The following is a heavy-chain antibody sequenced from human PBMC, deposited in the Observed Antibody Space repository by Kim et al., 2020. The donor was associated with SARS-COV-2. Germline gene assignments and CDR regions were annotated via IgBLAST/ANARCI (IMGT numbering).Heavy chain of an antibody. D-gene: IGHD1-1*01. J-gene: IGHJ4*02. CDR3: ARDSTWLPTRFDH. Sequence: GGSLRLSCAASGFTFSNNAMHWVRQAPGKGLEWVSFVSIGGTTQFYADSVKGRFTISRDNSRNTLSLQMNSLRPEDTAMYYCARDSTWLPTRFDHWGQGTLVTVSS. CDR2: VSIGGTTQ. V-gene: IGHV3-30*04. CDR1: GFTFSNNA.